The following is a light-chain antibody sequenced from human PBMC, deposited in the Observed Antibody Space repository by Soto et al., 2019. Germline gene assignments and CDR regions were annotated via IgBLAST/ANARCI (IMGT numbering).Light chain of an antibody. CDR3: CSYAGSGTHVV. CDR1: SSDVGGYNY. J-gene: IGLJ2*01. V-gene: IGLV2-14*01. Sequence: QSALTQPASVSGSPGQSITISCTGTSSDVGGYNYVSWYQQHPGKAPKLMIYEVSNRPSGVSNRFSGSKSGNTASLTISGLQAEDEADYYCCSYAGSGTHVVFGGGTKLTVL. CDR2: EVS.